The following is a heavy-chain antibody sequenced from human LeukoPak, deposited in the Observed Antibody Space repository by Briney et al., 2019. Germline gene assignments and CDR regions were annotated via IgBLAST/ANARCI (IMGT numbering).Heavy chain of an antibody. D-gene: IGHD6-6*01. CDR3: ARGYSSSYRIDY. CDR2: INGDGSST. CDR1: GFTFSSYW. Sequence: GGSLRLSCAASGFTFSSYWMHWVRHAPGKGLVWVSRINGDGSSTSYADSVKGRFTISRDNAKNTLYLQMNSLRAEDTAVYYCARGYSSSYRIDYWGQGTLVTVSS. J-gene: IGHJ4*02. V-gene: IGHV3-74*01.